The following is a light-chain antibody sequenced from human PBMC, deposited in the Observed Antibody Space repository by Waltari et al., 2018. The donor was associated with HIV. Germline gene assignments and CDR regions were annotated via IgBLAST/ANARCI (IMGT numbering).Light chain of an antibody. J-gene: IGLJ2*01. CDR2: DIV. CDR1: SSAVGYNY. CDR3: CSYAGSSTLI. Sequence: QSALTQPASVSGSPGQSITISCTGPSSAVGYNYVSWFQHHPGKVPKPIIYDIVKRPSGVSNRFSGSKSGNTASLTISGLQAEDEADYYCCSYAGSSTLIFGGGTKLTVL. V-gene: IGLV2-23*02.